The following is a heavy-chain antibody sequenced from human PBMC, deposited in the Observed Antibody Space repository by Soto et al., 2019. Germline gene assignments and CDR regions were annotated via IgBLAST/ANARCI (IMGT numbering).Heavy chain of an antibody. CDR3: ARGHGRVVVVTLSDLSFDY. D-gene: IGHD3-22*01. CDR1: GGSISSYY. J-gene: IGHJ4*02. Sequence: SETLSLTCTVSGGSISSYYWSWIRQPPGKGLEWIGYIYYSGSTNYNPSLKSRVTISVDTSKNQFSLKLSSVTAADTAVYYCARGHGRVVVVTLSDLSFDYRGQGTLVTVSS. CDR2: IYYSGST. V-gene: IGHV4-59*01.